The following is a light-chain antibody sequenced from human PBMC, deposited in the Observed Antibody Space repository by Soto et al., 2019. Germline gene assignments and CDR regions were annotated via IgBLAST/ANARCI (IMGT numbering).Light chain of an antibody. J-gene: IGLJ3*02. CDR3: CSYAGSDTLV. Sequence: QSALTQPRSVSGSPGQSVTSSCTGTSSDVGGYNYVSWYQQHPGKAPKLMIYDVSKRPSGVPDRFSGSKSGNTASLTISGLQAEDEADYYFCSYAGSDTLVFGGGTKLTVL. CDR2: DVS. V-gene: IGLV2-11*01. CDR1: SSDVGGYNY.